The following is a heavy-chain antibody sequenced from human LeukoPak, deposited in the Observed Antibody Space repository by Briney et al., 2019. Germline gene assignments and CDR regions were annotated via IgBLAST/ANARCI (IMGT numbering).Heavy chain of an antibody. CDR1: GFTFSSYA. CDR3: AKEDFTVTTRFFEY. J-gene: IGHJ4*02. Sequence: PGGSLRLSCAASGFTFSSYAMSWVRQAPGKGLEWVSAISGSGGSTYYADSVKGRFTISRDKPKNTLYLQMNSLRAEDTALYYCAKEDFTVTTRFFEYWGQGTLVTVSS. V-gene: IGHV3-23*01. D-gene: IGHD4-11*01. CDR2: ISGSGGST.